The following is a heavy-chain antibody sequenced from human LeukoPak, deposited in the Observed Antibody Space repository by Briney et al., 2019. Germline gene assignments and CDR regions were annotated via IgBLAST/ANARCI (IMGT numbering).Heavy chain of an antibody. Sequence: ASVKVSCKASGYTFTNNFMHWVRQAPGQGVEWVGIINPSGDNTWYAQKYQGRVTMTRDMATSTDYLEVSSLRSEDTVVYYRAREGRTGSGSYYMQEGEDYWGQGTLVTVSS. D-gene: IGHD3-10*01. V-gene: IGHV1-46*01. J-gene: IGHJ4*02. CDR2: INPSGDNT. CDR1: GYTFTNNF. CDR3: AREGRTGSGSYYMQEGEDY.